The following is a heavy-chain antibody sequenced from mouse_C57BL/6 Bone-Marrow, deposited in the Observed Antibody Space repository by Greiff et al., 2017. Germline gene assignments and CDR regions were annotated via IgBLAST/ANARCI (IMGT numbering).Heavy chain of an antibody. Sequence: VQLQQSGAELAKPGASVKLSCKASGYTFTSYWMHWVKQRPGQGLEWIGYINPSSGYTKYNQKFKDKATLTADKSSNTAYMQLSSLTYEDSAVYYCAGPYAMDYWGQGTSVTVSA. V-gene: IGHV1-7*01. J-gene: IGHJ4*01. CDR1: GYTFTSYW. CDR3: AGPYAMDY. CDR2: INPSSGYT.